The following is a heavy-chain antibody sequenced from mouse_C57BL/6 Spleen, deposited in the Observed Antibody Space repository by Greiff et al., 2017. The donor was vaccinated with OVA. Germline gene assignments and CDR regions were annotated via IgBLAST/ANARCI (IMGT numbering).Heavy chain of an antibody. V-gene: IGHV5-17*01. CDR1: GFTFSDYG. D-gene: IGHD2-1*01. J-gene: IGHJ2*01. Sequence: VKLVESGGGLVKPGGSLQLSCAASGFTFSDYGMHWVRQAPEKGLEWVAYISSCRSTIYYADTVKGRFTISRVKSKNILFRQMTRLRSEDTAMYYCARIYYVNYVLDYWGQGTTLTVSS. CDR2: ISSCRSTI. CDR3: ARIYYVNYVLDY.